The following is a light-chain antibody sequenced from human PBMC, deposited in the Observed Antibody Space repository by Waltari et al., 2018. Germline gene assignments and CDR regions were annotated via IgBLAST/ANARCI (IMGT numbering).Light chain of an antibody. J-gene: IGKJ2*01. V-gene: IGKV3-11*01. CDR2: DAS. CDR3: QYRSNWPPVT. Sequence: IVVTQSPATLSVSPRDRAALSCRASQRISSDLALYQQKPGQAPRLLIYDASKRATGIPARFSGSGSGTEFTRTISSVEPEDLAVYYCQYRSNWPPVTFGQGTKVEI. CDR1: QRISSD.